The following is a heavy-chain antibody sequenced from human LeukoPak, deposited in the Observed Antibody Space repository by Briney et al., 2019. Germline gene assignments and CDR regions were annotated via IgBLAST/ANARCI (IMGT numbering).Heavy chain of an antibody. CDR1: GFTFSSYA. Sequence: GGSLRLSYAASGFTFSSYAMSWVRQAPGKGLEWVSAISGSGGSTYYADSVKGRFTISRDNSKNTLYLQMNSLRAEDTAVYYCAKGRWIQLWFDYWGQGTLVTVSS. V-gene: IGHV3-23*01. D-gene: IGHD5-18*01. J-gene: IGHJ4*02. CDR2: ISGSGGST. CDR3: AKGRWIQLWFDY.